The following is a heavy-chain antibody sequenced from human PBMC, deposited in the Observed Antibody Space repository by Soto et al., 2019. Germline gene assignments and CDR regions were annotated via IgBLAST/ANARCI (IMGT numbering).Heavy chain of an antibody. Sequence: WTWIRQHPGKGLQWIGYYCNSGTTYNNLSLQSRVAISIDTSKNQFSLKLSSVTAADTAVYYCARAEYPGKWFESWGQGTLVTVSS. D-gene: IGHD3-10*01. CDR3: ARAEYPGKWFES. CDR2: YCNSGTT. J-gene: IGHJ5*01. V-gene: IGHV4-31*02.